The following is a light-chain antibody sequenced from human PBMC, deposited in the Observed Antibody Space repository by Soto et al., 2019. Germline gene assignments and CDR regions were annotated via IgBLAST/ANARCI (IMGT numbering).Light chain of an antibody. V-gene: IGKV3-15*01. CDR1: QSVSNN. CDR3: QQCNNWPLIS. Sequence: EIVMTQSPATLSVSPGERATLSCRASQSVSNNLAWYQYKPGQAPRLLIYGASIRATGIPARFTGSGSGTAFTLTISSLQPEDFALYYCQQCNNWPLISFGQGTRLETK. J-gene: IGKJ5*01. CDR2: GAS.